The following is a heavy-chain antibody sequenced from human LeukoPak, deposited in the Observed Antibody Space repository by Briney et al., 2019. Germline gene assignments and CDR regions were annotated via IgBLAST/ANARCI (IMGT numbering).Heavy chain of an antibody. CDR3: AAGKVGAANFDY. J-gene: IGHJ4*02. V-gene: IGHV1-8*03. D-gene: IGHD1-26*01. CDR1: GYTFTSYD. CDR2: MNPKRGNT. Sequence: ASVKVSCKASGYTFTSYDINWVRQATGQGLEWMGWMNPKRGNTSYAQKFQGRVTITRNTSISTAYMELSSLRSEDTAVYYCAAGKVGAANFDYWGQGTLVTVSS.